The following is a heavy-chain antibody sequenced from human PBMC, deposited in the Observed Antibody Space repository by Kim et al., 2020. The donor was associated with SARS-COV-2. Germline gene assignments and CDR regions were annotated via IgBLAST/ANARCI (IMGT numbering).Heavy chain of an antibody. CDR3: VKPGGAIFGVVITDSIDYGMDV. CDR2: ISSNGGST. Sequence: GGSLRLSCSASGFTFSSYAMHWVRQAPGKGLEYVSAISSNGGSTYYADSVKGRFTISRDNSKNTLYLQMSSLRAEDTAVYYCVKPGGAIFGVVITDSIDYGMDVWGQGTTVTVSS. D-gene: IGHD3-3*01. CDR1: GFTFSSYA. J-gene: IGHJ6*02. V-gene: IGHV3-64D*09.